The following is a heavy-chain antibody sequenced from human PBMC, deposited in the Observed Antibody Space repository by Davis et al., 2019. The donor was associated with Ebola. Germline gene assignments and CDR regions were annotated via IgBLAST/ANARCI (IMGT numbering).Heavy chain of an antibody. V-gene: IGHV4-39*01. Sequence: PSETLSLTCTVSGASVSSSNSWGWVRQPPGKGLEWIVGVFSTGNSYYNPSLKSRVTISADTSKSQFSLKLNSVTAADTAVYFCARRFRRAALDSWGQGTLVTVSS. CDR2: VFSTGNS. CDR1: GASVSSSNS. J-gene: IGHJ4*02. D-gene: IGHD6-13*01. CDR3: ARRFRRAALDS.